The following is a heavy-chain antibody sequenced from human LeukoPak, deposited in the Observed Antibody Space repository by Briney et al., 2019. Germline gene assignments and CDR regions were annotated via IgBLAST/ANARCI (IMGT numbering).Heavy chain of an antibody. CDR3: ARDPIIAAAGKNYYYGMDV. J-gene: IGHJ6*02. CDR2: IYYSGST. CDR1: GGSISSGGYY. Sequence: SQTLSLTCTVSGGSISSGGYYWSWIRLHPGKGLEWIGYIYYSGSTYYNPSLKSRVTISVDTSKNQFSLKLSSVTAADTAVYYCARDPIIAAAGKNYYYGMDVWGQGTTVTVSS. V-gene: IGHV4-31*03. D-gene: IGHD6-13*01.